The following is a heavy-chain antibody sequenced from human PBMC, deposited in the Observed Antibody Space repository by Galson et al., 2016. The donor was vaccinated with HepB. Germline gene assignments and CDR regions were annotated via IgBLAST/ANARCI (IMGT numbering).Heavy chain of an antibody. D-gene: IGHD2/OR15-2a*01. V-gene: IGHV3-23*01. Sequence: SLRLSCAASGFIFNSYAMSWVRQAPGKGLEWVSSISASGDSTYYADSVKGRFAISRDKSKNTLYLQMNSLRGEDTALYYCAKNMGFWADFPMDVWGQGTTVTVSS. CDR2: ISASGDST. CDR3: AKNMGFWADFPMDV. J-gene: IGHJ6*02. CDR1: GFIFNSYA.